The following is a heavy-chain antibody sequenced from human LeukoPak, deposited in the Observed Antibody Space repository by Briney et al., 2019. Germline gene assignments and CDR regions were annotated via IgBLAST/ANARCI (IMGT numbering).Heavy chain of an antibody. Sequence: GRSLRLSCAASGFTFSSYSMNWVRQAPGKGLEWVSSISSSSYIYYADSVKGRFTISRDNAKNSLYLQMNSLRAEDTAVYYCARDAWEYGDYSPFDYWGQGTLVTVSS. V-gene: IGHV3-21*01. CDR1: GFTFSSYS. CDR3: ARDAWEYGDYSPFDY. D-gene: IGHD4-17*01. J-gene: IGHJ4*02. CDR2: ISSSSYI.